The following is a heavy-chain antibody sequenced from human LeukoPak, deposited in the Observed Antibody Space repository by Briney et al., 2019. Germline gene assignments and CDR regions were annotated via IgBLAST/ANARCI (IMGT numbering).Heavy chain of an antibody. Sequence: SETLPLTCAVYGGSFSGYYWSWIRQPPGKGLEWIGEINHSGSTNYNPSLKSRVTISVDTSKNQFSLKLSSVTAADTAVYYCARGRGTMVRGVSWSSWGQGTLVTVSS. CDR3: ARGRGTMVRGVSWSS. CDR2: INHSGST. J-gene: IGHJ5*02. V-gene: IGHV4-34*01. CDR1: GGSFSGYY. D-gene: IGHD3-10*01.